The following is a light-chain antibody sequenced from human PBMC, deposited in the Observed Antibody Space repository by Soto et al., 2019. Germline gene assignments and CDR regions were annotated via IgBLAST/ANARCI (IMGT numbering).Light chain of an antibody. CDR3: AAWDDSLSGVV. CDR1: SSNIGSNY. Sequence: QSELTQPPSASGTPGQRVTISCSGSSSNIGSNYVFWYQHLPGTAPKLRIYRNNQRPSGVPDRFSGSKSGTSASLAISGLRSEDETDYYCAAWDDSLSGVVFGGGTKLTVL. CDR2: RNN. V-gene: IGLV1-47*01. J-gene: IGLJ2*01.